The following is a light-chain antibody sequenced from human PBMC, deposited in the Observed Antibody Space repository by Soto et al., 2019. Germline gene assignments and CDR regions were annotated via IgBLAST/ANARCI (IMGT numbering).Light chain of an antibody. Sequence: SVLTQPAPVSESPGQSITISCTGTSSDVGIYNYVSWYQQHPGKAPKLMIYQVTNRPSGVSNRFSGSKSGNTASLTISGLQAEDEADYYCSSYTGSTNYVFGTGTKVTVL. V-gene: IGLV2-14*01. J-gene: IGLJ1*01. CDR1: SSDVGIYNY. CDR3: SSYTGSTNYV. CDR2: QVT.